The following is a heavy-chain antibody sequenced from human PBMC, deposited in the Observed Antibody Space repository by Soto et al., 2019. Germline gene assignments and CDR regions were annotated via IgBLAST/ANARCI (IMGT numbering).Heavy chain of an antibody. CDR3: ATENYYGSGTYMDV. CDR1: GYTFNNYG. CDR2: ISSYSGKT. V-gene: IGHV1-18*04. D-gene: IGHD3-10*01. Sequence: QIQLIQSGAALKMPGASVKVSCKPSGYTFNNYGVSWVRKAPGQGPEWMGWISSYSGKTTYNPMLQGRVTVTADTSTHTAYMEVRSLGSDDTAVYYCATENYYGSGTYMDVWGTGTAVTVSS. J-gene: IGHJ6*03.